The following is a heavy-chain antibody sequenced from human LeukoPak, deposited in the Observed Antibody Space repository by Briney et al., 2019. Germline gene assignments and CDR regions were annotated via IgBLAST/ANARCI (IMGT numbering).Heavy chain of an antibody. J-gene: IGHJ5*02. CDR1: GFTFSSYN. V-gene: IGHV3-48*02. CDR2: ISSSSSTI. Sequence: PGGSLRLSCAASGFTFSSYNMNWVRQAPGKGLEWISYISSSSSTIYYADSVKGRFTISRDNAKNSLYLQMSSLRDEDTAVYYCARAGGSHAWGQGTLVTVSS. CDR3: ARAGGSHA. D-gene: IGHD1-26*01.